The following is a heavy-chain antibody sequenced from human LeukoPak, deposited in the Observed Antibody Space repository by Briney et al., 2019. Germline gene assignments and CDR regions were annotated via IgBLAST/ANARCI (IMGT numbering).Heavy chain of an antibody. J-gene: IGHJ4*02. Sequence: PGGSLRLSCAASGFTFSSYSMHWVRQAPGKGLEWVAVISFDGSNKYYADSVKGRFTISRDNSVSTLYLHMNSLRAEDTAAYYCARSRGCDYWGQGTLVTVSS. CDR3: ARSRGCDY. D-gene: IGHD3-10*01. CDR2: ISFDGSNK. CDR1: GFTFSSYS. V-gene: IGHV3-30*04.